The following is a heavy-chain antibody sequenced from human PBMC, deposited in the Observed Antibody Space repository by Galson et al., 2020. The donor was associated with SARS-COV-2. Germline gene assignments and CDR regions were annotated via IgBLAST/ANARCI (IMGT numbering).Heavy chain of an antibody. CDR2: IYYSGST. D-gene: IGHD6-6*01. CDR1: GAYISNTNYH. CDR3: ARARLVFSEYSFDY. Sequence: SETLSLTCSVPGAYISNTNYHWGWIRQPPGKGLEFIGTIYYSGSTYYNPSLQSRITMSVDTSRAQFSLTVTSVTAADTAVYYCARARLVFSEYSFDYWGRGSRVTVSS. J-gene: IGHJ4*02. V-gene: IGHV4-39*07.